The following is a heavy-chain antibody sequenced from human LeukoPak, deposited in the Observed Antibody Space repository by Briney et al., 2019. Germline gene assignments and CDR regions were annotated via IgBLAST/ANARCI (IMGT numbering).Heavy chain of an antibody. CDR1: GYTFTGYY. CDR3: ARDREQWLGFDY. D-gene: IGHD6-19*01. V-gene: IGHV1-46*01. CDR2: INPSGGST. J-gene: IGHJ4*02. Sequence: GASVKVSCKASGYTFTGYYMHWVRQAPGQGLEWMGIINPSGGSTSYAQKFQGRVTMTRDTSTSTVYMELSSLRSEDTAVYYCARDREQWLGFDYWGQGTLVTVSS.